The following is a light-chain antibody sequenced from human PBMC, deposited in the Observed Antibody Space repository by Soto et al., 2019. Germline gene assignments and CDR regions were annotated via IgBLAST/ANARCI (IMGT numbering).Light chain of an antibody. Sequence: EIVLTQSPGTLSLSPGERATLSCRASQSVSSSYLAWYQQKPGQTPRLLFYGASSRATGIPDRFSGSGSGTDVTPTISSLEPEDFAVYYCQQYGSSPFTFGPGTKVDIK. CDR1: QSVSSSY. J-gene: IGKJ3*01. CDR2: GAS. V-gene: IGKV3-20*01. CDR3: QQYGSSPFT.